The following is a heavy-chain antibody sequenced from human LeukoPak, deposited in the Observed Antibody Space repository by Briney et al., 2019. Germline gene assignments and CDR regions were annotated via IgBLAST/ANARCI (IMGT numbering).Heavy chain of an antibody. CDR1: GGSISSYY. CDR2: IYTSGST. CDR3: ARGQLDTTMVRGGIYYYYYYMDV. V-gene: IGHV4-4*07. Sequence: PSETLSLTCTVSGGSISSYYWSWIRQPAGKGLEWIGRIYTSGSTNYNPSLKSRVTMSVDTSKNQFSLKLSSVTAADTAVYYCARGQLDTTMVRGGIYYYYYYMDVWGKGTTVTISS. D-gene: IGHD3-10*01. J-gene: IGHJ6*03.